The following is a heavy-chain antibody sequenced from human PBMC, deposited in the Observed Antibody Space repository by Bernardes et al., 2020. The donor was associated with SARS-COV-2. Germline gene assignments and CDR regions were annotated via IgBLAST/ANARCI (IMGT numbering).Heavy chain of an antibody. CDR3: ARGNYDFWSGYYKDYYYYGMDV. V-gene: IGHV4-59*01. D-gene: IGHD3-3*01. CDR2: IYYSGST. J-gene: IGHJ6*02. Sequence: SETLSLTCTVSGGSISSYSWSWIRQPPGKGLEWIGYIYYSGSTNYNPSLKSRVTISVDTSKNQFSLKLSSVTAADTAVYYCARGNYDFWSGYYKDYYYYGMDVWGQGTTVTVSS. CDR1: GGSISSYS.